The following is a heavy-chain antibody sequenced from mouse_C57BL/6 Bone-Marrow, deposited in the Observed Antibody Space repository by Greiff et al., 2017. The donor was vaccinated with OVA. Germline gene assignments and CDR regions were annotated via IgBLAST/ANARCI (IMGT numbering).Heavy chain of an antibody. CDR2: IRNKANNHAT. CDR3: TRPNYGSSYWYFDV. J-gene: IGHJ1*03. Sequence: EVQRVESGGGLVQPGGSMKLSCAASGFTFSDAWMDWVRQSPEKGLEWVAEIRNKANNHATYYAESVKGRFTISRDDSKSSVYLQMNSLRAEDTGIYYCTRPNYGSSYWYFDVWGTGTTVTVSS. V-gene: IGHV6-6*01. D-gene: IGHD1-1*01. CDR1: GFTFSDAW.